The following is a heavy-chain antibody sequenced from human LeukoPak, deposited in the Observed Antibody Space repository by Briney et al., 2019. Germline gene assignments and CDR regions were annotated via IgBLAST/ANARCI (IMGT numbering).Heavy chain of an antibody. Sequence: SVKVSCKASGGTFSSYAMSWVRQAPGQGLEWMGVIIPIFGTANYAQKFQGRVTITADESTSTAYMELSSLRSEDTAVYYCARDQAGYYYGSGSYFSWIYWGQGTLVTVSS. CDR1: GGTFSSYA. CDR2: IIPIFGTA. CDR3: ARDQAGYYYGSGSYFSWIY. V-gene: IGHV1-69*13. D-gene: IGHD3-10*01. J-gene: IGHJ4*02.